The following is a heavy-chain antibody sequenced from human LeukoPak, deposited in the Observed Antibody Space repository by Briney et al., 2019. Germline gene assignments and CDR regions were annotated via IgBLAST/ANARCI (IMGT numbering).Heavy chain of an antibody. CDR2: IYYSGNT. CDR3: ARDLFGSGSYYNAGY. Sequence: SETLSLTCTVSGGSISSSPYYWGWVRQPPGKGLEWIGSIYYSGNTYYNPSLKSRLTISVDTSKNQFSLKLSSVTAADTAVYYCARDLFGSGSYYNAGYWGQGTLVTVSS. CDR1: GGSISSSPYY. J-gene: IGHJ4*02. D-gene: IGHD3-10*01. V-gene: IGHV4-39*07.